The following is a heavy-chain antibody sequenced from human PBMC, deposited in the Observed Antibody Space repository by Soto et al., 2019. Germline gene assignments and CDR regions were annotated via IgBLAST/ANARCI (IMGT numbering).Heavy chain of an antibody. CDR3: AKDSWVVTSYFDY. Sequence: EVQLLESGGGLVQPGGSLRLSCAASGFTFSSYAMSWVRQAPGKGLEWVSAISGSGGSTYYADSVKGRFTISRDNSKNTLYLQMNSLRAEDTAVYYWAKDSWVVTSYFDYWGQGTLVTVSS. CDR1: GFTFSSYA. CDR2: ISGSGGST. J-gene: IGHJ4*02. D-gene: IGHD2-21*02. V-gene: IGHV3-23*01.